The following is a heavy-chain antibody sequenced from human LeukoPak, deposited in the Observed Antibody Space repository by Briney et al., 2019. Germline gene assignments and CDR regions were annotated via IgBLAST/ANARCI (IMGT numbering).Heavy chain of an antibody. V-gene: IGHV3-23*01. CDR1: GFTFSNHA. Sequence: GGSLKITCAASGFTFSNHAMSCVRQAPGKGLEWVSDIGGSPCTTCYADSVKGRFTISRDNSKNTLYLQMNSLRAEDTAVYYCAKEGPVPYYFDYWGQGTLVTVSS. D-gene: IGHD2-2*01. CDR3: AKEGPVPYYFDY. J-gene: IGHJ4*02. CDR2: IGGSPCTT.